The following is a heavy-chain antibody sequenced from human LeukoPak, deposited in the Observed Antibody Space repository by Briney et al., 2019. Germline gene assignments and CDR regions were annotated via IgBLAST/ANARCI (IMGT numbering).Heavy chain of an antibody. J-gene: IGHJ4*02. D-gene: IGHD5-18*01. V-gene: IGHV3-53*01. CDR2: IYSGGST. Sequence: GGSLRLSCAASGFTVRSNYMSCVRQAPGEGLEWVSVIYSGGSTYYADSVKGRFTISRDNSKNTLYLQMNSLRAEDTAVYYCARGYSYGRPLDYWGQRTLVTVSS. CDR1: GFTVRSNY. CDR3: ARGYSYGRPLDY.